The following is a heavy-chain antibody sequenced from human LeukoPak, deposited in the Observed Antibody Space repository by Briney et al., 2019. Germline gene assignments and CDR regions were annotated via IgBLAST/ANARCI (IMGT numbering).Heavy chain of an antibody. D-gene: IGHD6-6*01. CDR2: IYSGGNT. CDR3: ARDHRVASSSSSLWY. J-gene: IGHJ4*02. CDR1: GFTVSSNY. V-gene: IGHV3-66*01. Sequence: GGSLRLSWAASGFTVSSNYISWVRQAPGKGLEWLSVIYSGGNTYYADSVKGRFTISRDNSKNTLYLQMNSLRAEDTAVYYCARDHRVASSSSSLWYWGQGTLVTVSS.